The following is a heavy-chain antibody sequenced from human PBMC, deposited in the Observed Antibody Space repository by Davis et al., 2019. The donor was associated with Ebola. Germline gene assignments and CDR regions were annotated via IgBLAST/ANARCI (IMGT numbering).Heavy chain of an antibody. CDR3: ARGFVGSSFYYGMDV. Sequence: GGSLRLSCTASGFTFGDYAMSWVRQAPGKGLEWVSSISSSSSYIYYADSVKGRFTISRDNAKNSLYLQMNSLRAEDTAVYYCARGFVGSSFYYGMDVWGQGTTVTVSS. J-gene: IGHJ6*02. CDR1: GFTFGDYA. CDR2: ISSSSSYI. D-gene: IGHD6-6*01. V-gene: IGHV3-21*01.